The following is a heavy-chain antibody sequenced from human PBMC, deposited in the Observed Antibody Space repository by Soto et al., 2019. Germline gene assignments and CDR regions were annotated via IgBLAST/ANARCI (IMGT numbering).Heavy chain of an antibody. D-gene: IGHD3-22*01. Sequence: ASVKVSCKASGYTFPSYYMHWVRQAPGQGLEWMGIINPSGGSTSYAQKFQGRVTMTRDTSTSTVYMELSSLRSEDTAVYYCARDYYDSSGWPLGFDYWGQGTLVTVSS. CDR2: INPSGGST. CDR1: GYTFPSYY. V-gene: IGHV1-46*01. J-gene: IGHJ4*02. CDR3: ARDYYDSSGWPLGFDY.